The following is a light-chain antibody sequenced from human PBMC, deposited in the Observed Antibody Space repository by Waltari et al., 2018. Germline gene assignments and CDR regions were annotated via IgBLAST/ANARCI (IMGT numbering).Light chain of an antibody. CDR3: LQDYSPSYS. Sequence: AIQMTQSPSSLSASVGDRVTITCRASQDVGSDLGCYQQIPGRAPKLLIYAISTLQNGVSSRFSGGGSGTYFTLTISDLQPEDSATYFCLQDYSPSYSFGQGTNLQI. CDR2: AIS. V-gene: IGKV1-6*01. CDR1: QDVGSD. J-gene: IGKJ2*01.